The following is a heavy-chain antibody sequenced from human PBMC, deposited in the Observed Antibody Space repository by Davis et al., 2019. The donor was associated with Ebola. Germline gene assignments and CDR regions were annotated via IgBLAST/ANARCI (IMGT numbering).Heavy chain of an antibody. D-gene: IGHD3-10*01. V-gene: IGHV4-39*01. J-gene: IGHJ6*02. CDR3: ARGALYMVQGVIIAHYYYYGMDV. CDR2: IYYSGST. Sequence: MPGGSLRLSCTVSGGSISSSSYYWGWIRQPPGKGLEWIGSIYYSGSTYYNPSLKSRVTISVDTSKNQFSLKLSSVTAADTAVYYCARGALYMVQGVIIAHYYYYGMDVWGQGTTVTVSS. CDR1: GGSISSSSYY.